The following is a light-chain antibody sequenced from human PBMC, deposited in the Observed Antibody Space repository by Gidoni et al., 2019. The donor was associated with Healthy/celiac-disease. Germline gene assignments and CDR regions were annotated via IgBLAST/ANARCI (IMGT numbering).Light chain of an antibody. CDR1: QSISSY. CDR3: QQSYSTPQVT. CDR2: AAS. V-gene: IGKV1-39*01. Sequence: DIQMTQSPSSLSASVGDRVTITCRASQSISSYLNWYQQKPVQAPKLLIYAASSLQSGVPSRFSGSGSGTDFTLTISSLQPEDFATYYCQQSYSTPQVTFGGGTKVEIK. J-gene: IGKJ4*01.